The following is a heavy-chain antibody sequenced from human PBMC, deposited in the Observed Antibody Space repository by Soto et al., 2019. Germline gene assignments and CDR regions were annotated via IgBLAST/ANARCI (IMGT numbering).Heavy chain of an antibody. V-gene: IGHV1-58*01. D-gene: IGHD3-22*01. CDR2: IVVGSGNT. CDR3: EEDRDYHDSSGQYYGY. Sequence: ASVKVSCKASGFTFTSSAVQWVRQARGQRLEWIGWIVVGSGNTNYAQKFQERVTITRDMSTSTAYMELGSLRSDDTALYYCEEDRDYHDSSGQYYGYLGQRALVTVSS. CDR1: GFTFTSSA. J-gene: IGHJ4*02.